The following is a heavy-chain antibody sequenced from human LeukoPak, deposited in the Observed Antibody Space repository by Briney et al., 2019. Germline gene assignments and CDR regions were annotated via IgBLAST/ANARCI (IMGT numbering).Heavy chain of an antibody. Sequence: PGGSLRLSCAASGFTFSNAWMSWVRQAPGKGLEWVGRIKSKTDGGTTDYAAPVKGRFTISRDDSKNTLYLQMNSLKTEDTAVYYCVYYYGSGSYLPLGPRGAFDIWGQGTMVTVSS. CDR1: GFTFSNAW. V-gene: IGHV3-15*01. D-gene: IGHD3-10*01. J-gene: IGHJ3*02. CDR2: IKSKTDGGTT. CDR3: VYYYGSGSYLPLGPRGAFDI.